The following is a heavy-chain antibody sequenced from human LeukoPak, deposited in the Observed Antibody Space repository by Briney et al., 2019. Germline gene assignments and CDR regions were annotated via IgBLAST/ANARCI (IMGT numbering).Heavy chain of an antibody. V-gene: IGHV3-48*01. Sequence: SGGSLRLSCAASGFTFSSYSMNWVRQAPGKGLEWVSYISSSSSTIYYADSVKGRFTISRDNAKNSLYLQMNSLRAEDTAVYYCAKVGSGWYAAAFDPWGQGTLVTVSS. CDR2: ISSSSSTI. J-gene: IGHJ5*02. CDR3: AKVGSGWYAAAFDP. D-gene: IGHD6-19*01. CDR1: GFTFSSYS.